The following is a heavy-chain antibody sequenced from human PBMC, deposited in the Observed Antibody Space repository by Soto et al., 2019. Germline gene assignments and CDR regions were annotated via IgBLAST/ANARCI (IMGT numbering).Heavy chain of an antibody. D-gene: IGHD6-19*01. Sequence: VQLVESGGGVVQPGRSLRLSCAASGFTFSDYAMHWVRQAPGKGLEWVAVVSHDGRNTHYADSVKGRFTISRDSSKNTVSLEMTSLRAEATAVYYCARGGRQWLVTSDFNYWGQGALVTVSS. CDR3: ARGGRQWLVTSDFNY. CDR2: VSHDGRNT. V-gene: IGHV3-30*03. CDR1: GFTFSDYA. J-gene: IGHJ4*02.